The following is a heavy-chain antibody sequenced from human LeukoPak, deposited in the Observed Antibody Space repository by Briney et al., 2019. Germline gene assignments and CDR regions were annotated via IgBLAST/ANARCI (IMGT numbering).Heavy chain of an antibody. D-gene: IGHD1-1*01. CDR1: GYTFTSYY. Sequence: GASVTVSCKASGYTFTSYYMHWVRQAPGQGLEWMGIINPSGGSTSYAQKFQGRVTMTRDTSTSTVYMELSSLRSEDTAVYYCARDQPRNWPFAYWGQGTLVTVSS. CDR2: INPSGGST. CDR3: ARDQPRNWPFAY. J-gene: IGHJ4*02. V-gene: IGHV1-46*01.